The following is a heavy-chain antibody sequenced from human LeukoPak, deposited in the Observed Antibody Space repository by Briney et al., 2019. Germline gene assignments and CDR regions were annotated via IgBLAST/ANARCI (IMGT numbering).Heavy chain of an antibody. CDR3: ATGGAQYYDY. CDR1: GLTFSRFW. CDR2: IDSDGSST. Sequence: PGGSLRLSCAASGLTFSRFWMHWVRQAPGKGLVWVSRIDSDGSSTIYADSVKGRFTFSRDNAKNTVVLQMNSLSAEDTAVYYCATGGAQYYDYWGQGTVVTVSS. D-gene: IGHD3-16*01. V-gene: IGHV3-74*01. J-gene: IGHJ4*02.